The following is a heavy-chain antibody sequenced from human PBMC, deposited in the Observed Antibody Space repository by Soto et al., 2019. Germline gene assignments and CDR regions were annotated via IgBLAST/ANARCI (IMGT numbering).Heavy chain of an antibody. Sequence: VASVEVSCKXSGYTFTGSYMHWVRQPPGQGFEWMGRISPKSGGTNYAQKFQGRATMTWDTSLNTAYMELSSLRSEDTAVYYCARPPGYISDWYYFDLWGQGTLVTVSS. J-gene: IGHJ4*02. D-gene: IGHD6-19*01. V-gene: IGHV1-2*02. CDR3: ARPPGYISDWYYFDL. CDR2: ISPKSGGT. CDR1: GYTFTGSY.